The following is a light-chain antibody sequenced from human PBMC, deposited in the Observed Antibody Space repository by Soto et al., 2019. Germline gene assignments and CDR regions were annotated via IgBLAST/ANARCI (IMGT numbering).Light chain of an antibody. Sequence: QSVLTQPRSVSGSPGQSVTISCTGTSSDVGGYNYVSWYQQHPGKAPKLMIYDVSKRPSGVPGRFSGSKSGNTASLTISGLQAEDEADYYCCSYAGSYTSYVFGTGTKLTVL. CDR1: SSDVGGYNY. CDR2: DVS. V-gene: IGLV2-11*01. J-gene: IGLJ1*01. CDR3: CSYAGSYTSYV.